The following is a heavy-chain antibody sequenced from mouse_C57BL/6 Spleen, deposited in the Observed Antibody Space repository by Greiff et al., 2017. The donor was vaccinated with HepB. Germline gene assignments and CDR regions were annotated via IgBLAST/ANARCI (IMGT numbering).Heavy chain of an antibody. CDR1: GYTFTSYW. J-gene: IGHJ4*01. CDR3: ARGAYYSKDYYAMDY. CDR2: IDPSDSYT. Sequence: VQLQQSGAELVMPGASVKLSCKASGYTFTSYWMHWVKQRPGQGLEWIGEIDPSDSYTNYNQKFKGKSTLTVDKSSSTAYMQLSSLTSEDSAVYYCARGAYYSKDYYAMDYWGQGTSVTVSS. D-gene: IGHD2-5*01. V-gene: IGHV1-69*01.